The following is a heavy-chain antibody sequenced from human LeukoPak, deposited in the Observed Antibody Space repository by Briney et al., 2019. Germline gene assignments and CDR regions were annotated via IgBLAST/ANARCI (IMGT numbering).Heavy chain of an antibody. CDR2: IKSKGDGETI. CDR1: GFTFSNAW. D-gene: IGHD3-10*01. CDR3: TTDLGLTMVRGVIVY. J-gene: IGHJ4*02. Sequence: GGSLRLSCAASGFTFSNAWMSWVRQAPGKGLEWVGRIKSKGDGETIDNAAPVKGRFTMSRDDSKATLYLQMNSLKAEDTAVYYCTTDLGLTMVRGVIVYWGQGALVTVSS. V-gene: IGHV3-15*01.